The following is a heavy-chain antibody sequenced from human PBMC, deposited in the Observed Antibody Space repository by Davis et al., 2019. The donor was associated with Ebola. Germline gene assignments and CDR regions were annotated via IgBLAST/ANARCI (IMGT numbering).Heavy chain of an antibody. CDR2: ISWNSGSI. J-gene: IGHJ5*02. Sequence: SLKISCAASGFTVSSNHMSWVRQAPGKGLEWVSGISWNSGSIGYADSVKGRFTISRDNAKNSLYLQMNSLRAEDTALYYCAKDSSGWSVGWFDPWGQGTLVTVSS. CDR1: GFTVSSNH. D-gene: IGHD6-19*01. CDR3: AKDSSGWSVGWFDP. V-gene: IGHV3-9*01.